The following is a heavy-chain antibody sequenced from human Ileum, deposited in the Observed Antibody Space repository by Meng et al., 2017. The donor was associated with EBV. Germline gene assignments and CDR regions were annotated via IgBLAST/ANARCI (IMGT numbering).Heavy chain of an antibody. D-gene: IGHD3-22*01. CDR1: GGFFSVYY. Sequence: VQLQQWGAGLLYPLGPLSRTCAVYGGFFSVYYWSWIRQSPGKGLEWIGEINHSGSTNYNPSLKSRVTISVDTSKNQFSLKLTSVTAADTAVYYCAREARSSGYHPGIGPWGQGTLVTRLL. CDR2: INHSGST. V-gene: IGHV4-34*02. J-gene: IGHJ5*02. CDR3: AREARSSGYHPGIGP.